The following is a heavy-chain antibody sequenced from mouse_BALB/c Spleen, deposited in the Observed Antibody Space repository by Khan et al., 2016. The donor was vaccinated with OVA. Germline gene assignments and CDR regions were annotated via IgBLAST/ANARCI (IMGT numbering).Heavy chain of an antibody. V-gene: IGHV1-4*01. J-gene: IGHJ4*01. CDR3: ARRTTGYALDY. CDR1: GYTFTSHT. D-gene: IGHD2-14*01. CDR2: INPRRGYT. Sequence: QVQLQQSGAELARPGASVKMSCKASGYTFTSHTMHWVKQRPGQGLEWIGYINPRRGYTQYNQMFNDKATLTADISSRTSYMQLSSLTSEASAVECCARRTTGYALDYWGQGTSVTGSS.